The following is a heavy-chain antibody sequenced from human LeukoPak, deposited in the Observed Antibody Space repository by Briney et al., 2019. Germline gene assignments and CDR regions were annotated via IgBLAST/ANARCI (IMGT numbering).Heavy chain of an antibody. CDR3: ARVRRCSSTICYLHY. Sequence: GASVKVSCKASGGTFSSYAISWVRQAPGQGLEWMGGIIPIFGTANYAQKFQGRVTITADESTSTAYMELSSLRSEDTAVYYCARVRRCSSTICYLHYWGQGTLVTVFS. J-gene: IGHJ4*02. V-gene: IGHV1-69*13. D-gene: IGHD2-2*01. CDR2: IIPIFGTA. CDR1: GGTFSSYA.